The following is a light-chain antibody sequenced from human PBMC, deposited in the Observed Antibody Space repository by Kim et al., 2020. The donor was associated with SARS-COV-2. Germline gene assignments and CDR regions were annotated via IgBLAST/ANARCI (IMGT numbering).Light chain of an antibody. J-gene: IGLJ1*01. CDR2: QVT. V-gene: IGLV2-23*02. Sequence: GQSITISCTGTSSDVGAHNLVSWYQQHPGKAPKLIIYQVTERPSGVSYRFSASKSGNTASLTISGLQAEDEADFYCCSYAGSQTYVFGTGTTVTVL. CDR1: SSDVGAHNL. CDR3: CSYAGSQTYV.